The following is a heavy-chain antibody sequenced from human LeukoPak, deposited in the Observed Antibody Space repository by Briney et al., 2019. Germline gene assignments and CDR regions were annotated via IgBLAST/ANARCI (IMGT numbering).Heavy chain of an antibody. J-gene: IGHJ4*02. D-gene: IGHD5-18*01. V-gene: IGHV3-7*01. CDR1: GFTFSSHW. Sequence: GGSLRLSCAASGFTFSSHWMSWVRQAPGKGLEWVANIKKGGGEKYYVDAVKGRFTISRDNAKTSLYLQMNSLTAEDTAVYYCARDLSGIAGYTYGRGIDYWGQGTLVTVSS. CDR2: IKKGGGEK. CDR3: ARDLSGIAGYTYGRGIDY.